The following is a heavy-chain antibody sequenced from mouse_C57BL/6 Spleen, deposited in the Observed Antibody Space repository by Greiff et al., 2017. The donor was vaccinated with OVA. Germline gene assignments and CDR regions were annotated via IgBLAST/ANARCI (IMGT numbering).Heavy chain of an antibody. D-gene: IGHD2-3*01. CDR3: ARSDGYYGY. J-gene: IGHJ2*01. Sequence: QVQLQQPGAELVRPGSSVKLSCKASGYTFTSYWMHWVKQRPIQGLEWIGNIDPYDSESNYNQKFKDKATLTVAKSSSTAYMQLSSLTSEDSAVYYCARSDGYYGYWGQGTTLTVSS. CDR2: IDPYDSES. CDR1: GYTFTSYW. V-gene: IGHV1-52*01.